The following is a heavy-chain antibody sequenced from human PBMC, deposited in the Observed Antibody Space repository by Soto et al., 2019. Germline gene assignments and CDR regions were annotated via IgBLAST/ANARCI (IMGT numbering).Heavy chain of an antibody. Sequence: SETLSLTCTVSGGSISTYYWSWIRQPAGKGLEWIGRVDTSGNTNYNPSLKSRVTMSVGTSKKQFSLKLTSVTAADTAVYYCARYSSNWFQTEGMDVWGQGTTVTVSS. V-gene: IGHV4-4*07. CDR1: GGSISTYY. CDR3: ARYSSNWFQTEGMDV. J-gene: IGHJ6*02. CDR2: VDTSGNT. D-gene: IGHD6-13*01.